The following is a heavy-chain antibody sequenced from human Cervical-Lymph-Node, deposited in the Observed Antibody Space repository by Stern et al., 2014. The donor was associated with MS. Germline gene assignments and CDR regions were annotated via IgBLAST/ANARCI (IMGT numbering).Heavy chain of an antibody. CDR1: GFTFSNYG. J-gene: IGHJ4*02. V-gene: IGHV3-33*01. CDR3: TRDSPSRQFDC. CDR2: VWADGNNK. Sequence: VHLVESGGGVVQPGRSLRLSCAASGFTFSNYGMHWVRQAPGKGLEWVAVVWADGNNKYYADSVKGRFTISRDNSKNTLYLQMNSLRGEDTAVYYCTRDSPSRQFDCWGQGTLVTVSS. D-gene: IGHD2-2*01.